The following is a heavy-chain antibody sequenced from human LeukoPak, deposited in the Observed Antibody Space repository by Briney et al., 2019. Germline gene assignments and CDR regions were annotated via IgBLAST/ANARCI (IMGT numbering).Heavy chain of an antibody. V-gene: IGHV4-59*01. CDR1: GGSISSYY. CDR2: IYYSGST. J-gene: IGHJ4*02. Sequence: SETLSLTCTVSGGSISSYYWSWIRQPPGKGLEWIGYIYYSGSTNYNPSPKSRVTISVDTSKNQFSLKLSSVTAADTAVYYCARTRPTVVTFDYWGQETLVTVSS. CDR3: ARTRPTVVTFDY. D-gene: IGHD4-23*01.